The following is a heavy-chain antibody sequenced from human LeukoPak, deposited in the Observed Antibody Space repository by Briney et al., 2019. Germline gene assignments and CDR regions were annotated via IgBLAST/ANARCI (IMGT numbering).Heavy chain of an antibody. D-gene: IGHD2-2*01. CDR1: GFTFSSYW. V-gene: IGHV3-7*01. CDR3: ARESPRVIVVVPAAMGGGGWFDP. Sequence: GGSLRLSCAASGFTFSSYWMSWIRQAPGKGLEWMANITQDGSEKYYVDSVKGRFTISRDNAKNSLYLQMNSLRAEDTAVYYCARESPRVIVVVPAAMGGGGWFDPWGQGTLVTVSS. CDR2: ITQDGSEK. J-gene: IGHJ5*02.